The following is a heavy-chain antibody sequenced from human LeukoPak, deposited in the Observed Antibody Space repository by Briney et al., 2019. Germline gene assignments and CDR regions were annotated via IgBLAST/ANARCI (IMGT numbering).Heavy chain of an antibody. D-gene: IGHD3-10*01. J-gene: IGHJ4*02. CDR3: ARSGLKAGGDY. Sequence: PAGGSLRLSCAASGFTFSSYSMKWVRQAPGKGREWVSYISSDGSAITYADSVKGRFTISRDNAKNSLYLQMNSLRVEDTAVYYCARSGLKAGGDYWGQGTLVTVSS. CDR2: ISSDGSAI. CDR1: GFTFSSYS. V-gene: IGHV3-48*04.